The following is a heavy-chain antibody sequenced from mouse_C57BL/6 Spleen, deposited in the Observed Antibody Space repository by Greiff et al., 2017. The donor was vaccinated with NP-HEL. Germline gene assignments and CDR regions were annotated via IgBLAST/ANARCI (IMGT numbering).Heavy chain of an antibody. V-gene: IGHV1-50*01. Sequence: VQLQQPGAELVKPGASVKLSCKASGYTFTSYWMQWVKQRPGQGLEWIGEIDPSDSYTNYNQKFKGKATLTADTSSSTAYMQLRSLPSEASAVYYCGRPGSRHGYFDVGGTGTTVTVSS. CDR2: IDPSDSYT. CDR1: GYTFTSYW. D-gene: IGHD1-1*01. CDR3: GRPGSRHGYFDV. J-gene: IGHJ1*03.